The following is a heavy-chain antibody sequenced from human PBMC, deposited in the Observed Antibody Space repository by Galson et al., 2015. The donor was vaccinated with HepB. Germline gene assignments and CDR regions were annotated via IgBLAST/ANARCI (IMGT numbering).Heavy chain of an antibody. D-gene: IGHD3-10*01. CDR2: ISFDGSNK. J-gene: IGHJ6*04. V-gene: IGHV3-30-3*01. CDR1: GFTFSSYA. Sequence: SLRLSCAASGFTFSSYAMHWVRQAPGKGLYWVTVISFDGSNKYYADSVKGRFTISRDNSKNTLYLQMNSLRSEDTAVYYCARGSTGSYYYGVAVWGEGTTVTVSS. CDR3: ARGSTGSYYYGVAV.